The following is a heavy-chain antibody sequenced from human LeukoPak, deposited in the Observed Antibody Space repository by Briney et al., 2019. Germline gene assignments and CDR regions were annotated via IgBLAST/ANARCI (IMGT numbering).Heavy chain of an antibody. CDR3: ARAKPRFSPPDY. V-gene: IGHV4-59*08. CDR2: IYYSGTT. CDR1: GSSINSHY. Sequence: SETLSLTCTVSGSSINSHYWSWIRQPPGKGLEWIGYIYYSGTTSYNPSLKSRATISVDTSKEQFSLQLNSVTAADTAVYYCARAKPRFSPPDYRGEGGQVVVSS. J-gene: IGHJ4*02.